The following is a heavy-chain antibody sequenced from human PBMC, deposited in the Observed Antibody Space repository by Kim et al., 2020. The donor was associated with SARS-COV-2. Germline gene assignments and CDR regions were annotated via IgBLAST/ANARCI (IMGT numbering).Heavy chain of an antibody. CDR1: GFKFTDYY. J-gene: IGHJ4*02. V-gene: IGHV1-2*06. CDR3: ARDEGGSGWYFFDI. Sequence: ASVKVSCKASGFKFTDYYIHWVRQAPGQGPVWMGRINPNSGGTQYADDFQDRVTMTSDTSSVTVDLELTRLRSDDTAVYYCARDEGGSGWYFFDIWGQGTLITVSP. CDR2: INPNSGGT. D-gene: IGHD6-19*01.